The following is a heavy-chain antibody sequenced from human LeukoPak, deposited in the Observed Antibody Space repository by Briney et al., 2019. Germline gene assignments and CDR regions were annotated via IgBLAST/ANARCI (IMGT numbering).Heavy chain of an antibody. J-gene: IGHJ4*02. V-gene: IGHV4-39*01. CDR2: IYYRGDT. CDR1: GGLITTTTCY. Sequence: PSETLSLTCTVSGGLITTTTCYWGWIRQSPGKGLEWIASIYYRGDTYYNASLESRVSISIDTSKNQFSLKLNSMNAADTAVYFCARQPVVNRGAVASNSDSWGQGTLVTVSA. CDR3: ARQPVVNRGAVASNSDS. D-gene: IGHD6-19*01.